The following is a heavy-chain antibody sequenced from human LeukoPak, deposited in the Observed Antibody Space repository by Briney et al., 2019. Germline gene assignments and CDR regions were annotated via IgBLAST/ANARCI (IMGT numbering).Heavy chain of an antibody. V-gene: IGHV4-59*01. Sequence: SETLSLTCTVSGGSLSSYYWSWIRQPAGKGLEWIGYIYYSGSTNYNPSLKSRVTISVDTSKSQSCLKLSSVTAADTAVYYCARVGAAAGTLDAFDIWGQGTMVTVSA. CDR2: IYYSGST. CDR1: GGSLSSYY. CDR3: ARVGAAAGTLDAFDI. D-gene: IGHD6-13*01. J-gene: IGHJ3*02.